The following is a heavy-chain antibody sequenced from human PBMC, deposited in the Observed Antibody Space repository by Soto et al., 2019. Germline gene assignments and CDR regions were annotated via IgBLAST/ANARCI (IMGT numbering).Heavy chain of an antibody. J-gene: IGHJ5*02. CDR3: AREATYYDYIWGSYPQNWFDP. CDR1: GGTFSSYA. CDR2: IIPIFGTA. V-gene: IGHV1-69*13. Sequence: SVKVSCKASGGTFSSYAISWVRQAPGQGLEWMGGIIPIFGTANYAQKFQGRVTITADESTSTAYMELSSLRSEDTAVYYCAREATYYDYIWGSYPQNWFDPWGQGTLVTVSS. D-gene: IGHD3-16*02.